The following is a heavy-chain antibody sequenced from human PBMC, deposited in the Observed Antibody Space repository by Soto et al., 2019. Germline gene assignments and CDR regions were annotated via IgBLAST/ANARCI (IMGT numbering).Heavy chain of an antibody. J-gene: IGHJ5*02. CDR2: IGSSGSPI. CDR1: GFTFSAYY. V-gene: IGHV3-11*01. CDR3: ARESSSTSANWFDP. Sequence: PGGSRRLSCVASGFTFSAYYMTWIRQAPGKGLEWVSYIGSSGSPIYHADSVKGRFTISRDNAKNSLFLQMNSLRAEDTAVYYCARESSSTSANWFDPWGQGTLVTVSS. D-gene: IGHD2-2*01.